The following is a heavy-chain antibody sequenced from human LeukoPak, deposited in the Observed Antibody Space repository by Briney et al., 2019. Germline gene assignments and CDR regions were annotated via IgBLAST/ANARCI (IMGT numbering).Heavy chain of an antibody. CDR1: GFTFRNYW. J-gene: IGHJ5*01. V-gene: IGHV3-74*01. Sequence: HPGGSLRLSCAASGFTFRNYWMHWIRQAPGKGLVWVSRIKGDGSHTIYADSVKGRFTISRDNAKNTLYLQMKSLRVEDTALYYCVRDLDHFVFDSWGQGTLVTVSS. CDR3: VRDLDHFVFDS. CDR2: IKGDGSHT. D-gene: IGHD3/OR15-3a*01.